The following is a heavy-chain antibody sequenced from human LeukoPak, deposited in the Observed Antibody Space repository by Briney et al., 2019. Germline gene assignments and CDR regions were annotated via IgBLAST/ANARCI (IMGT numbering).Heavy chain of an antibody. CDR1: GFTFSSYS. V-gene: IGHV3-48*01. Sequence: GGSLRLSCAASGFTFSSYSMNWVRQAPGKGLEWVSYISSSSSTIYYADSVKGRFTISRDNAKNSLYLQMNSLRAEDTSVYYCARVSIAGILAAFDYWGQGTLVTVSS. CDR2: ISSSSSTI. CDR3: ARVSIAGILAAFDY. J-gene: IGHJ4*02. D-gene: IGHD6-6*01.